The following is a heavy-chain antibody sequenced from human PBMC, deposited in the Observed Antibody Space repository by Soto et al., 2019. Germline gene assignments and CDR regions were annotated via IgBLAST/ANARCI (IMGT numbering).Heavy chain of an antibody. Sequence: SETLSLTCAVSGGSISSGGYSWSWIRQPPGKGLEWIGYIYHSGSTYYNPSLKSRVTISVDRSKNQFSLKLSSVTAADTAVYYCASQVGYYDSSGYYYGEYFQHWGQGTLVTVSS. CDR2: IYHSGST. CDR1: GGSISSGGYS. D-gene: IGHD3-22*01. V-gene: IGHV4-30-2*01. J-gene: IGHJ1*01. CDR3: ASQVGYYDSSGYYYGEYFQH.